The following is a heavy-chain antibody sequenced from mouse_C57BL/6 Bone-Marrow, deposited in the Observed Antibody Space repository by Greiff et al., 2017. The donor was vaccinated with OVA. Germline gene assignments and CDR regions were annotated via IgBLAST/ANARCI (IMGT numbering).Heavy chain of an antibody. CDR3: ARKDYGSDV. J-gene: IGHJ1*03. D-gene: IGHD1-1*01. Sequence: VQLQQSGAELARPGASVKLSCKASGYTFTSYGISWVKQRTGQGLEWIGEIYPRSGNTYYNEKFKGKATLTADKSSSTAYMELRSLTSEDNAVYFCARKDYGSDVWGTGTTVTVSS. CDR1: GYTFTSYG. CDR2: IYPRSGNT. V-gene: IGHV1-81*01.